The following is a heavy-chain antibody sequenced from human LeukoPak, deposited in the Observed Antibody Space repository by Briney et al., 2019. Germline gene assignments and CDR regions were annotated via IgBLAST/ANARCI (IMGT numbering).Heavy chain of an antibody. V-gene: IGHV4-59*08. J-gene: IGHJ4*02. Sequence: PSETLSLTCTVSGGSISSYYWSWIRQPPGKGLEWIGYMYYSGSTNYNPSLKSRVTISVDTSKNQFSLKLSSVTAADTAVYYCARHRAAAGTDYWGQGTLVTVSS. CDR1: GGSISSYY. CDR3: ARHRAAAGTDY. CDR2: MYYSGST. D-gene: IGHD6-13*01.